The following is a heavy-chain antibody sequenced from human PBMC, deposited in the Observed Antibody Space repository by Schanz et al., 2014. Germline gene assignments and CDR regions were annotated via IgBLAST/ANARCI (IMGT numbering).Heavy chain of an antibody. V-gene: IGHV3-64*01. Sequence: EVQLVESGGGLVQPGGSLRLSCAAPGFTLSNYAMHWVRQTPDKGLEWVSGLSANGDSTFYSSSVKGRFTISRDISKNTLYLQMGSLRAEDVAVYYCARKSLVSAHYDSWGQGTTVTVSS. CDR1: GFTLSNYA. J-gene: IGHJ6*02. CDR2: LSANGDST. CDR3: ARKSLVSAHYDS. D-gene: IGHD3-16*01.